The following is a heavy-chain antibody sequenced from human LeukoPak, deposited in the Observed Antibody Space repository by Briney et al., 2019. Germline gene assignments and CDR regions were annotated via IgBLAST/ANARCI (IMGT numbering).Heavy chain of an antibody. CDR2: ISYDGSNK. Sequence: GGSLRLSCAASGFTFSSYAMHWVREAPGKGLEWVAVISYDGSNKYYADSVKGRFTISRDNSKNTLYLQMNSLRPDDTAVYYCAREPQYWGQGTLITVSS. V-gene: IGHV3-30-3*01. J-gene: IGHJ4*02. CDR1: GFTFSSYA. CDR3: AREPQY.